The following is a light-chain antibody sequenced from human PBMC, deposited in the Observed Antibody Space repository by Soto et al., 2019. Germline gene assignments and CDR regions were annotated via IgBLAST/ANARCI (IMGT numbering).Light chain of an antibody. CDR3: APCGDRLNGWG. Sequence: QSAVTQPPSASGTPGQRVTISCSGSSSNIGSNTVNWYQQVPGTAPKLLIYANNKRPSGVSDRFSGSKSGTSASLAISGLQSEDEADYYCAPCGDRLNGWGFGGGTKLTVL. CDR2: ANN. CDR1: SSNIGSNT. J-gene: IGLJ3*02. V-gene: IGLV1-44*01.